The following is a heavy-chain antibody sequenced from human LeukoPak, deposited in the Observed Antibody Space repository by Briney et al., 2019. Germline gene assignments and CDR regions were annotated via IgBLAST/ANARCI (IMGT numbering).Heavy chain of an antibody. D-gene: IGHD3-10*01. V-gene: IGHV3-23*01. CDR2: ISGSGGST. CDR1: GFTFSSYA. J-gene: IGHJ4*02. CDR3: AKRGTGYYYGSGSLDVHHPLDY. Sequence: GGSLRLSCAASGFTFSSYAMSWVRQAPGKGLEWVSAISGSGGSTYYADSVKGRFTISRDNSKNTLYLQMNSLRAEDTAVYYCAKRGTGYYYGSGSLDVHHPLDYWAREPWSPSPQ.